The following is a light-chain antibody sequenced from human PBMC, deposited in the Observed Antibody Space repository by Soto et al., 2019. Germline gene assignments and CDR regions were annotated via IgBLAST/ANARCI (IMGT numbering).Light chain of an antibody. V-gene: IGLV2-23*01. J-gene: IGLJ2*01. CDR1: TSDVGSYNL. CDR2: EGT. Sequence: QSALTQPASVSGSPGQSITISCTGTTSDVGSYNLVSWYQQHPGKVPQLMIYEGTKRPSGVSNRFSGSQSGNTASLTISGLQAEDEADYYCSSYAGSGTHVVFGGGTKLTV. CDR3: SSYAGSGTHVV.